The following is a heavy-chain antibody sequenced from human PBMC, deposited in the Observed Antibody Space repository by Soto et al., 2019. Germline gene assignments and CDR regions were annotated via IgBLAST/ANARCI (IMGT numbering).Heavy chain of an antibody. CDR1: GASISRDH. D-gene: IGHD3-16*01. V-gene: IGHV4-59*08. Sequence: QVQLQESGPGLVKPSETLSLTCTVSGASISRDHWNWIRQPPGKGLEWIGEYSGTTNYNPSLRSRVPLSAAPSNTQFSLKLSSVTAAAPAVDFGAPYTPGGGGRGYWGQGTLVTVSS. J-gene: IGHJ4*02. CDR2: EYSGTT. CDR3: APYTPGGGGRGY.